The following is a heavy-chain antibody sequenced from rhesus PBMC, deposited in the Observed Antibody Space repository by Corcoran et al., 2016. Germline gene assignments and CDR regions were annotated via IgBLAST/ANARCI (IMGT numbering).Heavy chain of an antibody. D-gene: IGHD3-22*01. CDR3: ARGASWSEYSTELDY. CDR2: IYSMNGKP. Sequence: QVQLQESGPGLLKPSDTLSLTCAVSGDSISDDYGWGWIRQPPGKGLGWIATIYSMNGKPNPNTSLKSRVTISTDTSKNHFSLKLSSVTAADTAVYYCARGASWSEYSTELDYWGQGVLVTVSS. J-gene: IGHJ4*01. CDR1: GDSISDDYG. V-gene: IGHV4-127*01.